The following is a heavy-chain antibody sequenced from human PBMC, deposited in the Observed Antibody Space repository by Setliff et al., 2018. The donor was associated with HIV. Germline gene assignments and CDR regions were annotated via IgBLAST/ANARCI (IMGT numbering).Heavy chain of an antibody. J-gene: IGHJ4*02. CDR3: AADSSGYTFDH. V-gene: IGHV4-39*07. CDR2: IHYSGST. CDR1: GGSISSGSYY. Sequence: SETLSLTCTVSGGSISSGSYYWGWIRQPPGKGLEWIGSIHYSGSTYYNPSLKSRVTMSVDTSKNQFSLKLRSVTAADTAVYYCAADSSGYTFDHWGQGTLVTVSS. D-gene: IGHD3-22*01.